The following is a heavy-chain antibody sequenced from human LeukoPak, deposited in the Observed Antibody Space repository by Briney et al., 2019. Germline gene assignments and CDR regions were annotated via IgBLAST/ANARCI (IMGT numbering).Heavy chain of an antibody. CDR3: ARGGIQVSGIDEFDY. Sequence: GGSLRLSCAASGFTFSSYWMGWVRQAPGKGLEWVANIKQDGSEKYYVDSVKGRFTISRDNAKNSLYLQMNSLRAEDTAVYCCARGGIQVSGIDEFDYWGQGTLVTVSS. CDR1: GFTFSSYW. CDR2: IKQDGSEK. V-gene: IGHV3-7*04. J-gene: IGHJ4*02. D-gene: IGHD6-19*01.